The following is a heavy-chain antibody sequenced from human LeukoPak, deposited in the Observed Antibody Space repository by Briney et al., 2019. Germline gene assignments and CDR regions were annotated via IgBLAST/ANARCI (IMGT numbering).Heavy chain of an antibody. Sequence: PGGSLRLSCAASGFTFSSYAMTWVRQAPGKGLEWVSGISGSGGNTYYPGSVRGRFTISRDNSKNTLSLQMNSLRAEDTAVYYCAKEHYGSGMTTFDYWGQGTLVTVSS. CDR2: ISGSGGNT. D-gene: IGHD3-10*01. CDR1: GFTFSSYA. J-gene: IGHJ4*02. CDR3: AKEHYGSGMTTFDY. V-gene: IGHV3-23*01.